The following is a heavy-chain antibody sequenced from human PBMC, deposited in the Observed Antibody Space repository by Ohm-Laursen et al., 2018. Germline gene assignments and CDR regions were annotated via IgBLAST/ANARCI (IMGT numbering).Heavy chain of an antibody. J-gene: IGHJ1*01. CDR2: FSYDGSDK. CDR1: GFTFSDCG. Sequence: SLRLSCAASGFTFSDCGMHWVRQTPGKGLEWVAVFSYDGSDKHYADSVKGRFTISRVNSKSMLYLQMDSLRAEDTALYFCATSDYGPLTYWGQGTLVTVSS. CDR3: ATSDYGPLTY. D-gene: IGHD4-17*01. V-gene: IGHV3-30*03.